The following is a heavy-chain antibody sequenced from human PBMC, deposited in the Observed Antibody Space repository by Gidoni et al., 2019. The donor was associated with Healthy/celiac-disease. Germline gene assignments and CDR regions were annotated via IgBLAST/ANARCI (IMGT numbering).Heavy chain of an antibody. CDR1: GGSISSYY. CDR2: IYYSGST. J-gene: IGHJ6*02. Sequence: QVQLQESGPGLVKPSETLSLTCTVSGGSISSYYWSWIRQPPGKGLEWIGYIYYSGSTNYNPSLKSRVTISVDTSKNQFSLKLSSVTAADTAVYYCARVYYYGSGSHYGMDVWGQGTTVTVSS. D-gene: IGHD3-10*01. V-gene: IGHV4-59*01. CDR3: ARVYYYGSGSHYGMDV.